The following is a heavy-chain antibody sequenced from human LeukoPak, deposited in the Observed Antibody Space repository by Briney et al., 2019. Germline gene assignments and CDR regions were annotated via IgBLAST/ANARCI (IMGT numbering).Heavy chain of an antibody. V-gene: IGHV1-69*04. J-gene: IGHJ3*02. CDR2: IIPILGIA. D-gene: IGHD2-15*01. Sequence: SVKVSCKASGGTFSSYAISWVRQAPGQGLEWMGRIIPILGIANYAQKFQGRVTITADKSTSTAYMELSSLRSEDTAVYYCARGSRRCSGGSCRTGGDAFDIWGQGTMVTVSS. CDR1: GGTFSSYA. CDR3: ARGSRRCSGGSCRTGGDAFDI.